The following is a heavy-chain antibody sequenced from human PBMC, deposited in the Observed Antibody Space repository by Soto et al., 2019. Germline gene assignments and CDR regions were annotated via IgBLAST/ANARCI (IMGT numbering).Heavy chain of an antibody. CDR2: SSNSGTFS. D-gene: IGHD1-7*01. J-gene: IGHJ4*02. CDR1: GFTFSGYY. Sequence: PGGSLRLSCEGSGFTFSGYYISWIRQAPGKGLEWISYSSNSGTFSRYADSVKGRFSISRDNTKNLLYLQMNSLRAEDTAVYYCARSGGNYNRLDYWGQGTPVTVSS. CDR3: ARSGGNYNRLDY. V-gene: IGHV3-11*06.